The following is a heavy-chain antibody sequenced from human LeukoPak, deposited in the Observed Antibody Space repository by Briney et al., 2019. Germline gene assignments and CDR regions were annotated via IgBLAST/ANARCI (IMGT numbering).Heavy chain of an antibody. Sequence: SETLSLTCAVYGGSFSGYYWSWIRQPPGKGLEWIGEINHSGSTNYNPSLKSRVTISVDTSKNQFSLKLSSVTAADTAVYYCASHGDYSTNAFDIWGQGTMVTVSS. CDR2: INHSGST. V-gene: IGHV4-34*01. D-gene: IGHD4-17*01. CDR3: ASHGDYSTNAFDI. J-gene: IGHJ3*02. CDR1: GGSFSGYY.